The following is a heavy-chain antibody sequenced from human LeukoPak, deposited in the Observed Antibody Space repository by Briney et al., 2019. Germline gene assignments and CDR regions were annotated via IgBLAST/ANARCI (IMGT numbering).Heavy chain of an antibody. CDR3: ARGGQLWFSDGFDI. CDR1: GLTFNTYG. CDR2: IWHDGSNK. D-gene: IGHD5-18*01. J-gene: IGHJ3*02. Sequence: PGGSLRLSCAASGLTFNTYGIHWVRQAPGKGLEWVAVIWHDGSNKYYAESVKGRFTISRDNSKNTLYLQMNSLRDEDTAVYYCARGGQLWFSDGFDIWGQGTMVTVSS. V-gene: IGHV3-33*01.